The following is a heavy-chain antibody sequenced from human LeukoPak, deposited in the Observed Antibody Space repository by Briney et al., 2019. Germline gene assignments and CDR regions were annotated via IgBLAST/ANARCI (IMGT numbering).Heavy chain of an antibody. V-gene: IGHV1-18*01. CDR2: ISAYNGNT. J-gene: IGHJ5*02. D-gene: IGHD3-9*01. Sequence: ASVKVSCKASGYTFTGYGISWVRQAPGQGLEWMGCISAYNGNTNYAQKLQGRVTMTTDTSTSTAYMELRSLRSDDTAVYYCAREFHVPYYDILTGYYNYWFDPWGQGTLVTVSS. CDR1: GYTFTGYG. CDR3: AREFHVPYYDILTGYYNYWFDP.